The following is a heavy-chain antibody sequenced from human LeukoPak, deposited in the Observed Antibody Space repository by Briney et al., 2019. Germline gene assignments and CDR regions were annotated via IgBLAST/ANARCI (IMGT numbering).Heavy chain of an antibody. CDR1: GFTFSSYG. CDR3: AKDRSSGYYPDAFDI. D-gene: IGHD3-22*01. CDR2: ISCDGSNK. J-gene: IGHJ3*02. V-gene: IGHV3-30*18. Sequence: GGSLRLSCAASGFTFSSYGMHWVRQAPGKGLEWVAVISCDGSNKYYADSVKGRFTISRDNSKNTLYLQMNSLRAEDTAVYYRAKDRSSGYYPDAFDIWGQGTMVTVSS.